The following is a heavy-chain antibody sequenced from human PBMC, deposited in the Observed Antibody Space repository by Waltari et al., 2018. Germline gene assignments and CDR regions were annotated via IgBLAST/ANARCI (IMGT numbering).Heavy chain of an antibody. CDR2: IYSSGST. CDR3: ARHRARACSGGTCWFDWFDP. D-gene: IGHD2-15*01. Sequence: QLHLQESGPELVEPSETLYLTCTVSCVPFSSGPFYCVWIRQPAGKGPAWIGNIYSSGSTYYNPSLESRVAISVDTSNNQFSLKLTSVTAADTAVYYCARHRARACSGGTCWFDWFDPWGQGTRVTDSS. J-gene: IGHJ5*02. CDR1: CVPFSSGPFY. V-gene: IGHV4-39*01.